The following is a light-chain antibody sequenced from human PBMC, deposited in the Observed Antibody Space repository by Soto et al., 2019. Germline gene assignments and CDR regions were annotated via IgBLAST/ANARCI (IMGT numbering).Light chain of an antibody. J-gene: IGKJ1*01. Sequence: ILTHSPATLSLSTRQRPTLSAGASQSVSRYLAWYQQKPGQAPRLLIYDTSYRATGIPARFSGSGSGTDFTLTICSLQPEDFAPYCSVQPASHPITFGQGTKVDI. CDR1: QSVSRY. CDR3: VQPASHPIT. CDR2: DTS. V-gene: IGKV3-11*01.